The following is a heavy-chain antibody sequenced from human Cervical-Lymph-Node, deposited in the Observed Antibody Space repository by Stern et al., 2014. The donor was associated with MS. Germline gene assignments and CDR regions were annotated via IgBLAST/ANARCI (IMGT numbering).Heavy chain of an antibody. CDR1: GGTFSSYA. CDR2: IIPIFGTA. D-gene: IGHD6-13*01. J-gene: IGHJ6*02. V-gene: IGHV1-69*01. CDR3: ARDNPSYSSSWYASYYYGMDV. Sequence: QVQLVQSGAEVKKPGSSVKVSCKASGGTFSSYAISWVRQAPGQGLEWMGGIIPIFGTANYAQKFQGRVTITADESTSTAYMELSSLRSEDTAVYYCARDNPSYSSSWYASYYYGMDVWGQGTTVTVSS.